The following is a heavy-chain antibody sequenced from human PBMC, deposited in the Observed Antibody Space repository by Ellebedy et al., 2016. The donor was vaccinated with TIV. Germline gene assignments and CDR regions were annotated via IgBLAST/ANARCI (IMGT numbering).Heavy chain of an antibody. CDR3: AKDQVAYSTGWPSFDY. D-gene: IGHD6-19*01. V-gene: IGHV3-23*01. CDR2: ISGSGGRT. Sequence: GESLKISCAASGFTFNIHAMTWVRQAPGKGLEWVSAISGSGGRTYYADSVKGRFIISRDNSNRTLYLQMHSLGVEDTAVYYCAKDQVAYSTGWPSFDYWGQGTLVTVSS. CDR1: GFTFNIHA. J-gene: IGHJ4*02.